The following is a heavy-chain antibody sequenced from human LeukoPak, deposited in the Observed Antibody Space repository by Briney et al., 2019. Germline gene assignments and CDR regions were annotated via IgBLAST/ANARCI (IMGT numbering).Heavy chain of an antibody. J-gene: IGHJ6*02. D-gene: IGHD6-6*01. Sequence: GGSLNLSCVASGFTITASAMHWVRQVSGEGLEWVGRIRSKANSYATAYAASVKGRFTISRDDSKNTAYLQMNSLKTEDTAVYYCTAARPDYYYYGMDVWGQGTTVTVSS. CDR3: TAARPDYYYYGMDV. V-gene: IGHV3-73*01. CDR2: IRSKANSYAT. CDR1: GFTITASA.